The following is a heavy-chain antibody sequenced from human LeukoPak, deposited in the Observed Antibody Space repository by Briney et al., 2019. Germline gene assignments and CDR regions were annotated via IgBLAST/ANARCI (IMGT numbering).Heavy chain of an antibody. D-gene: IGHD3-10*01. CDR1: GFTFSSYA. Sequence: PGGSLRLSCAASGFTFSSYAMSWVRQAPGKGLEWVSAISGSGGSTYYADSVKGRFTISRDNSKNTLYLQMNSLRAEDTAVYYCAKDHTDSWFGEWNPPPDYWGQGTLVTVSS. J-gene: IGHJ4*02. CDR3: AKDHTDSWFGEWNPPPDY. V-gene: IGHV3-23*01. CDR2: ISGSGGST.